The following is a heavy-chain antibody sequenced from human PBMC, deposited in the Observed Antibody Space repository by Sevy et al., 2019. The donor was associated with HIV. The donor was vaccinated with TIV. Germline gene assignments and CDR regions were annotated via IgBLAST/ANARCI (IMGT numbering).Heavy chain of an antibody. J-gene: IGHJ3*02. CDR3: ARYSSNENKRYSSSWSGAFDI. V-gene: IGHV4-4*07. CDR1: GGSISSYY. D-gene: IGHD6-13*01. Sequence: SETLSLTCTVSGGSISSYYWSWIRQPAGKGLEWIGRIYTSGSTHYNPSLKSRVAMSVDTSKNQFSLKLSSVTAADTAVYYCARYSSNENKRYSSSWSGAFDIWGQGTMVTVSS. CDR2: IYTSGST.